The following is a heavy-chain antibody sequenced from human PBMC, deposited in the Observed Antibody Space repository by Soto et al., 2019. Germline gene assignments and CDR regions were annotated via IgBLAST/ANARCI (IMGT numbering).Heavy chain of an antibody. J-gene: IGHJ4*02. CDR2: VSTGGST. V-gene: IGHV3-23*01. CDR1: GFTFSSYA. Sequence: DVQLLESGGGLVQPEGSLRLSCAASGFTFSSYAMGWVRQGPGKGLVWVAVVSTGGSTHYADSVRGRFTISRDNSKNTLSLQMNSLTAEDTAVYFCAKRRGAGGHFDYWGQGALVTVSS. CDR3: AKRRGAGGHFDY. D-gene: IGHD2-15*01.